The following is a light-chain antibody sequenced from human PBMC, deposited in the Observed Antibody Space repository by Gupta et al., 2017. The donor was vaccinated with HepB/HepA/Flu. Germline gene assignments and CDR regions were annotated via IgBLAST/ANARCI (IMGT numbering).Light chain of an antibody. CDR1: QSLSSSY. CDR3: QQYGSSPLT. Sequence: EIVLTQSPLTLPLSPGERATISCRASQSLSSSYLDWYQQKPGQAPRLLIFCASSRATGIPDRFSGSGSGTDFTLTISRLEPEDFAVYYCQQYGSSPLTFGGGTKVEIK. J-gene: IGKJ4*01. CDR2: CAS. V-gene: IGKV3-20*01.